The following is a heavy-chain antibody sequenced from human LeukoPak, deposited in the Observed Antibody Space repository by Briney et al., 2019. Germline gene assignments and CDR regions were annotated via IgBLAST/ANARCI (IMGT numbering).Heavy chain of an antibody. V-gene: IGHV4-38-2*02. Sequence: SETLSLTCTVSDYSISSGYFWTWIRQPPGKGLERIGSIFHTGSSYYNPSLKSPVAISVDTSKNQFSLELSSVTAADTAVYYCARDLGLTISDNWFDPWGQGTLVTVSS. CDR1: DYSISSGYF. D-gene: IGHD3-3*01. CDR2: IFHTGSS. J-gene: IGHJ5*02. CDR3: ARDLGLTISDNWFDP.